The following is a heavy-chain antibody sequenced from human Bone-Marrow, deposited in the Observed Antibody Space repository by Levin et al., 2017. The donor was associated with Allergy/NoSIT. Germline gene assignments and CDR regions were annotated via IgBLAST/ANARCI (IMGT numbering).Heavy chain of an antibody. CDR3: AKEGYSYGYSYFDS. D-gene: IGHD5-18*01. CDR2: ISYDGSNQ. V-gene: IGHV3-30*18. J-gene: IGHJ4*02. Sequence: GESLKISCAASGFTFSIYGMNWVRQAPGKGLEWVALISYDGSNQYYADSVKGRFSISRDNSKNTLYLQMNSLRAEDTAVYYCAKEGYSYGYSYFDSWGQGTLVTVSS. CDR1: GFTFSIYG.